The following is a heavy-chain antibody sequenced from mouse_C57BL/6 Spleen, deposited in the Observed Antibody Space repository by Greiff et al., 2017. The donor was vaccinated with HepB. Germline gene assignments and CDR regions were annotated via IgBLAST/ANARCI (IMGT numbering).Heavy chain of an antibody. CDR3: ARRELTGTLWDPTWCAY. CDR1: GYTFTSYG. Sequence: VQLQQSGAELARPGASVKLSCKASGYTFTSYGISWVKQRTGQGLEWIGEIYPRSGNTYYNEKFKGKATLTADISSSTAYMELRSLTSEDSAVYFWARRELTGTLWDPTWCAYWGQGTLVTVSA. D-gene: IGHD1-1*01. CDR2: IYPRSGNT. J-gene: IGHJ3*01. V-gene: IGHV1-81*01.